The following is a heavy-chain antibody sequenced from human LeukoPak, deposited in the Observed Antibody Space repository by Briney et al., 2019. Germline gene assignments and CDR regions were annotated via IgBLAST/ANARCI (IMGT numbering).Heavy chain of an antibody. D-gene: IGHD3-22*01. Sequence: WGSLCLSCAASGFTISSYARNWIRQAPGKGLEWMAVISYDRSNKYYAVSVKGRFTICRENSTNTLYLQMNSVRAEHTAVYYCAREQYYYDSSGYSGYWGQGTLVTVSS. V-gene: IGHV3-30*04. CDR3: AREQYYYDSSGYSGY. CDR1: GFTISSYA. CDR2: ISYDRSNK. J-gene: IGHJ4*02.